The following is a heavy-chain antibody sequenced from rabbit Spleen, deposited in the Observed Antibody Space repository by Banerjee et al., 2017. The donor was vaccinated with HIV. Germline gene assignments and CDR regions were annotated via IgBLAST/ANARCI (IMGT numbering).Heavy chain of an antibody. Sequence: QALEESGGDLVKPGASLTLTCTASGVSFSSIDYMCWVRQAPGKGVEWISCIAGSSSGFTYSATWAKGRFTCSKTSSTTVTLQMTSLTAADTATYFCARDTSSSFSSYGMDLWGQGTLVTVS. CDR3: ARDTSSSFSSYGMDL. CDR1: GVSFSSIDY. V-gene: IGHV1S40*01. CDR2: IAGSSSGFT. D-gene: IGHD1-1*01. J-gene: IGHJ6*01.